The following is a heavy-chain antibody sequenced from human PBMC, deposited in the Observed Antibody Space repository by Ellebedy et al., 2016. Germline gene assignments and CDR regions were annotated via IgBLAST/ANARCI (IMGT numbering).Heavy chain of an antibody. CDR2: INRDGSDK. D-gene: IGHD1-26*01. J-gene: IGHJ6*02. Sequence: GGSLRLSCAASGFTFSDYWMTWVRQSPTKGLEWVANINRDGSDKSYVDSVKGRFTISRANAKNTLYLHMSSLRNEDTGMYYCAKAHSGSTSDTHFGMDVWGQGTAVTVSS. CDR3: AKAHSGSTSDTHFGMDV. CDR1: GFTFSDYW. V-gene: IGHV3-7*01.